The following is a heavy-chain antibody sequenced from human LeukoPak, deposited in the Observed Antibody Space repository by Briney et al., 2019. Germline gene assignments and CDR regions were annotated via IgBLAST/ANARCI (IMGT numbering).Heavy chain of an antibody. Sequence: ASVKVSCKVSGYTLTELSMHWVRQAPGKGPEWMGGFDPEDGETIYAQKFQGRVTMTEDTSTDTAYMELSSLRSEDTAVYYCATTFIYGDYVSHYFDYWGQGTLVTVSS. CDR1: GYTLTELS. CDR3: ATTFIYGDYVSHYFDY. J-gene: IGHJ4*02. D-gene: IGHD4-17*01. CDR2: FDPEDGET. V-gene: IGHV1-24*01.